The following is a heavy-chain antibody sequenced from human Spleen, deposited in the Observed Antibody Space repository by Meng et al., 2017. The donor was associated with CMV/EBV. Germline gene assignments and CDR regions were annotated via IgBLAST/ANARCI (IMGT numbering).Heavy chain of an antibody. D-gene: IGHD2-2*01. Sequence: SETLSLTCNVSGGSVSSGSYFWNWIRQPPGKGLEWVGYVSYRGSITYNPSLRSRVTMSVDTSKNQFSLKVNSVTAADTAVYYCAREGTFCSGTSCYDEFDMWGQGRVVTVSS. CDR3: AREGTFCSGTSCYDEFDM. CDR2: VSYRGSI. J-gene: IGHJ3*02. CDR1: GGSVSSGSYF. V-gene: IGHV4-61*01.